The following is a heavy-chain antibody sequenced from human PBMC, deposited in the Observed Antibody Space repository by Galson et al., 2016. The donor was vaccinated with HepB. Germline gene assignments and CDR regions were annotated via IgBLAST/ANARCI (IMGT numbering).Heavy chain of an antibody. CDR2: IYPGDSDT. J-gene: IGHJ4*02. CDR3: ARLDSSGASSDY. D-gene: IGHD3-22*01. V-gene: IGHV5-51*01. CDR1: GYSFTNYW. Sequence: QSGAEVKKPGESLQISCKGSGYSFTNYWIGWVRQMSGKGLEWMGRIYPGDSDTRYSPSFQGQVCISADKSISTAYLQWSSPRASDTAMYYCARLDSSGASSDYWGQGTRVTVSS.